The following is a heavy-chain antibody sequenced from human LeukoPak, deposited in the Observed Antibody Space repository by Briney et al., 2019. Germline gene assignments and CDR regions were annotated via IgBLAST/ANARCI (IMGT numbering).Heavy chain of an antibody. CDR1: GFTFSSYW. CDR3: ARDQGFRYFDP. Sequence: GGSLRLSCAASGFTFSSYWMSWVRRAPGKGLEWVAYISSSSGTIYYTDSVKGRFTISRDNAKNSVFLQMSSLSGGDTAIYYCARDQGFRYFDPWGQGTLVTVSS. CDR2: ISSSSGTI. D-gene: IGHD3-16*02. V-gene: IGHV3-48*01. J-gene: IGHJ5*02.